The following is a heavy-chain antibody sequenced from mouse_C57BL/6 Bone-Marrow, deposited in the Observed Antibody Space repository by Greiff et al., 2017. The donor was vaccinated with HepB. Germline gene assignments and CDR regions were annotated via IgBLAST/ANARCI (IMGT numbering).Heavy chain of an antibody. CDR3: TEYGSRGWYFDV. CDR1: GFTFSNYW. J-gene: IGHJ1*03. Sequence: DVMLVESGGGLVQPGGSMKLSCVASGFTFSNYWMNWVRQSPEKGLEWVAQIRLKSDNYATHYAESVKGRFTISRDDSKSSVYLQMNNLRAEDTGIYYCTEYGSRGWYFDVWGTGTTVTVSS. CDR2: IRLKSDNYAT. V-gene: IGHV6-3*01. D-gene: IGHD1-1*01.